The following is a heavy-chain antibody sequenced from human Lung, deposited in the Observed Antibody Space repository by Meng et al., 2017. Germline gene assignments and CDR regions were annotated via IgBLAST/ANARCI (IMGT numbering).Heavy chain of an antibody. CDR2: ISSSST. D-gene: IGHD2-15*01. J-gene: IGHJ4*02. V-gene: IGHV3-21*01. CDR3: ARGRVVVAATPSDY. CDR1: GFTFSSYS. Sequence: EVQLVESGGGLVKPGGSLRLSCAASGFTFSSYSMNWVRQAPGKGLEWVSSISSSSTYAVSVKGRFTISRDNAKNSLYLQMNSLRAEDTAVYYCARGRVVVAATPSDYWGQGTLVTVSS.